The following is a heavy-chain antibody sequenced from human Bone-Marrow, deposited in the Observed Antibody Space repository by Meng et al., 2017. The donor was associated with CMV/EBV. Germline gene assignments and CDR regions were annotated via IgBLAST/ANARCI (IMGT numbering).Heavy chain of an antibody. CDR3: ARGGVVVPAAIRSDYYYYYGMDV. CDR1: GGSITNYY. J-gene: IGHJ6*02. V-gene: IGHV4-59*01. D-gene: IGHD2-2*01. CDR2: IYYSGST. Sequence: SETLSLTCTVSGGSITNYYWSWIRQAPGKGLEWIGYIYYSGSTNYNPSLKSRVTISVHMSKNQISLKLNSVTAADTAVYYCARGGVVVPAAIRSDYYYYYGMDVWGQGTTVTVSS.